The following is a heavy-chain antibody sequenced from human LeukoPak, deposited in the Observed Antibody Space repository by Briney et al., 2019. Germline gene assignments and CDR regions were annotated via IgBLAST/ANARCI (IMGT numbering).Heavy chain of an antibody. CDR2: IKQDGSEK. CDR3: ALVSGLRGSGSYDYFDY. J-gene: IGHJ4*02. CDR1: GFTFSSYW. V-gene: IGHV3-7*01. D-gene: IGHD3-10*01. Sequence: PGGSLRLSCAASGFTFSSYWMSWVRQAPGKGLEWVANIKQDGSEKYYVDSVKGRFTISRDNAKNSLYLQMNSLRAEDTAVYYCALVSGLRGSGSYDYFDYWGQGTLVTVSS.